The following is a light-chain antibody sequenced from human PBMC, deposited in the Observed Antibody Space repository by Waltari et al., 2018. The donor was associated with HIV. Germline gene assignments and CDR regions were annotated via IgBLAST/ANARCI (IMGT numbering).Light chain of an antibody. V-gene: IGKV1-39*01. CDR3: QQSYSSPLT. CDR1: QTISTS. J-gene: IGKJ3*01. Sequence: DIQLTQSPSSLSASVGDVVTITCRSSQTISTSLNWYQQKPGKAPKILISSASSLQSWVPSRFSASGSGTDFTLTISNLQPDDYATYYCQQSYSSPLTFGPGTEVDVK. CDR2: SAS.